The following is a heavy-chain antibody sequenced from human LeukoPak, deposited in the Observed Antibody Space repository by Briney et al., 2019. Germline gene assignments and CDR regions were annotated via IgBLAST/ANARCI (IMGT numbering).Heavy chain of an antibody. J-gene: IGHJ4*02. CDR3: ARPGATAAAGDFDY. Sequence: SVKVSCKASGGTFSSHAITWVRQAPGQGLEWMGRIIPILGIANYAQKFQGRVTFTADRSTSTAYMELSSLRSDDTAVYCCARPGATAAAGDFDYWGQGTLVTVSS. V-gene: IGHV1-69*04. CDR1: GGTFSSHA. D-gene: IGHD6-13*01. CDR2: IIPILGIA.